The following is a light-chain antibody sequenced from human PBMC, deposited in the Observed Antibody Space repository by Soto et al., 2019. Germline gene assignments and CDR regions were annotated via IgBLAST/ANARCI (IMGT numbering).Light chain of an antibody. V-gene: IGLV2-14*01. J-gene: IGLJ1*01. CDR1: SSDVGFYNH. CDR2: DVT. CDR3: MSYTTSIIYV. Sequence: QSALTQPASVSGSPGQSITISCTGTSSDVGFYNHVSWYQQHPGKAPKLMISDVTNRPSGVSDRFSGSKSGNTASLTISGLQTEDEAGYYCMSYTTSIIYVFGSGTKLTVL.